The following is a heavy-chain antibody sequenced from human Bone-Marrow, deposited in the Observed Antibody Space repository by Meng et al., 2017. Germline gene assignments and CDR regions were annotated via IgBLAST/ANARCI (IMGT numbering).Heavy chain of an antibody. Sequence: QVKLQDPGPGLVRSSETLSLTCTVSGASVNTGSYYWSSIRQPPGRGLELFGFIYQSGSTNNNPSLKSRVTISLDMSSNQFSLTLNSVTAADTAIYYCARGVVADPPGDWGRGTLVTVSS. D-gene: IGHD2-15*01. CDR1: GASVNTGSYY. J-gene: IGHJ1*01. CDR3: ARGVVADPPGD. V-gene: IGHV4-61*01. CDR2: IYQSGST.